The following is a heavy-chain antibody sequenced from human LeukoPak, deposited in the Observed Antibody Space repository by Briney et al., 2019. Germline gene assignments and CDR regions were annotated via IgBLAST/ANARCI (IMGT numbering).Heavy chain of an antibody. CDR1: GGSISSSSYY. CDR3: ARMTTVVTLYWYFDL. D-gene: IGHD4-23*01. CDR2: IYHSGST. J-gene: IGHJ2*01. Sequence: SETLSLTCTVSGGSISSSSYYWGWIRQPPGKGLEWIGYIYHSGSTYYNPSLKSRVTISVDRSKNQFSLKLSSVTAADTAVYYCARMTTVVTLYWYFDLWGRGTLVTVSS. V-gene: IGHV4-39*07.